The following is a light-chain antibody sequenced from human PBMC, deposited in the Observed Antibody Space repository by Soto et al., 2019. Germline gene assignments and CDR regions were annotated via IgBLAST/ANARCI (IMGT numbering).Light chain of an antibody. CDR2: WAS. J-gene: IGKJ2*01. CDR1: QSVLHSSNNKNY. CDR3: QQYYTTPDT. V-gene: IGKV4-1*01. Sequence: DIVMTQSPDSLAVSLGERATINCKSNQSVLHSSNNKNYLAWYQQKPGQPPKLLIYWASTRESGVPDRFSGSGSGTDFTLTISSLQAEDVAVYYCQQYYTTPDTFGQGTKLEIK.